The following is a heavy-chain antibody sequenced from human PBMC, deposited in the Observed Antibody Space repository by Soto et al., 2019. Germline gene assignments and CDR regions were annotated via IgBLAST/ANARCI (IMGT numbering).Heavy chain of an antibody. Sequence: EVQMLQSGGALMQPGGSLRLSCAASGFTFRSYAMTWVRQAPGMGLEWVSAISGIGTSTYYADSVKGRFTISRDNSKNTVSLQMDSLSVEDTAVYYCARLVVPAAIRSNWFDPWGQGTLVSVSS. CDR2: ISGIGTST. CDR3: ARLVVPAAIRSNWFDP. CDR1: GFTFRSYA. D-gene: IGHD2-2*01. J-gene: IGHJ5*02. V-gene: IGHV3-23*01.